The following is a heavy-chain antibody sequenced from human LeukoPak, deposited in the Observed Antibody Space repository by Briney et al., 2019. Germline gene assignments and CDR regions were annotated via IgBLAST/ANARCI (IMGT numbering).Heavy chain of an antibody. Sequence: SVKVSCKASGGTFSSYAISWVRQVPGQGLEWMGRIIPILGIANYAQKFQGRVTITADKSTSTAYMELSSLRSEDTAVYYCARDRPEGLLLKAPFDYWGQGTLVTVSS. D-gene: IGHD3-3*01. CDR2: IIPILGIA. CDR3: ARDRPEGLLLKAPFDY. V-gene: IGHV1-69*04. CDR1: GGTFSSYA. J-gene: IGHJ4*02.